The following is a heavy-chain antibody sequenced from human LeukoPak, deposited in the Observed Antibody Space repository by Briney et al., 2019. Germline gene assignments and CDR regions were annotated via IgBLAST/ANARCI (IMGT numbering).Heavy chain of an antibody. J-gene: IGHJ4*02. D-gene: IGHD3-10*01. CDR3: ARQVYYALGS. V-gene: IGHV1-46*01. Sequence: ASVKVPCKASGYTFTSYYIYWVRQAPGQGLEWMGIINPSGGSTSYAQKFQGRITMTRDTSTSTVYMELSSLRSDDTAVYYCARQVYYALGSRGQGTLVTVSS. CDR1: GYTFTSYY. CDR2: INPSGGST.